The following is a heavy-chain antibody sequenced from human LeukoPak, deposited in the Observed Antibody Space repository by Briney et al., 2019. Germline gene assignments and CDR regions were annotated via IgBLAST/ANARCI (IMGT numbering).Heavy chain of an antibody. D-gene: IGHD3-10*01. V-gene: IGHV4-59*08. J-gene: IGHJ4*02. CDR2: IFHTGST. Sequence: SETLSLTCTVSGGSISSNYWSWIRQPPRKGLEWVGYIFHTGSTTYNPSLKSRVTISVDTTPNHFSLKLSSVSAADTPRYICAGHIRGAYDYSDYWGQGTLGTVSS. CDR1: GGSISSNY. CDR3: AGHIRGAYDYSDY.